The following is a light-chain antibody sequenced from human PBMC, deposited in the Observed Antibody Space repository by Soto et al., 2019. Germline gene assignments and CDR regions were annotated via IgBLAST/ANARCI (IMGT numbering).Light chain of an antibody. Sequence: SVLTQPPSASGTPGQRVTISCSGSSSNIGSNTVNWYQQFPGTAPKLLIYNNNQRPSGVPDRFSGSKSGTSASLAISGLQSEDEADYHCAAWDDSLNGYVFGTGTKLTVL. CDR1: SSNIGSNT. J-gene: IGLJ1*01. CDR3: AAWDDSLNGYV. V-gene: IGLV1-44*01. CDR2: NNN.